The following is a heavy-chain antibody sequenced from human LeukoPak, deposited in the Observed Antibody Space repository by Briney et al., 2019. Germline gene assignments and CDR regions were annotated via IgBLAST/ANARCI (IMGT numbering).Heavy chain of an antibody. CDR3: ASAVGIAAAPIDY. CDR2: ISYDGSNK. D-gene: IGHD6-13*01. V-gene: IGHV3-30-3*01. CDR1: GFTFSSYA. Sequence: PGRSLRLSCAASGFTFSSYAMHWVRQAPGKGLEWVAVISYDGSNKYYADSVKGRFTISRDNSKNTLYLQMNSLRAEDTAVYYCASAVGIAAAPIDYWGQGTLVTVSS. J-gene: IGHJ4*02.